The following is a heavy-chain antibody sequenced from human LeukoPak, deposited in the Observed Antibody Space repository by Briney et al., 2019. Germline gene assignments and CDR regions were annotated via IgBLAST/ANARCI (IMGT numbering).Heavy chain of an antibody. D-gene: IGHD2-21*01. CDR1: GFTVSSNY. Sequence: PGGSLRLSCAASGFTVSSNYMSWVRQPPGKGLEWVSVINSGGSTNHADSVKGRFTISRDNSKNTLYLQMSSLRAEDTAVYYCARDLFHWGQGTLVTVSS. V-gene: IGHV3-53*01. CDR2: INSGGST. J-gene: IGHJ4*02. CDR3: ARDLFH.